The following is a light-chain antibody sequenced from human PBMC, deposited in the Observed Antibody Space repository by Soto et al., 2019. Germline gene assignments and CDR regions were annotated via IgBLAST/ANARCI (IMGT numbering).Light chain of an antibody. J-gene: IGLJ1*01. CDR3: SSYTSTNTPYV. Sequence: LTQPASVSGSPGQSITISCTGSSSDVGAYNFVSWYQHHPGRAPKLILYEVTTRPSGVSSRFSGSKSGNTASLTISGLQADDEATYYCSSYTSTNTPYVFGTGTKVTV. CDR2: EVT. V-gene: IGLV2-14*01. CDR1: SSDVGAYNF.